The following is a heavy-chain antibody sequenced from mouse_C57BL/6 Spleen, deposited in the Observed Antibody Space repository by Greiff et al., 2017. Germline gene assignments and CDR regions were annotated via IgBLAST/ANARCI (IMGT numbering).Heavy chain of an antibody. V-gene: IGHV1-52*01. CDR3: ARGPRSGHPEAWFAY. D-gene: IGHD3-1*01. CDR2: IDPSASEP. CDR1: GYTFTSYW. J-gene: IGHJ3*01. Sequence: QVQLQQPGAALVRPGSSVKLSCTASGYTFTSYWMHWVKQRPIQGLEWIGNIDPSASEPHSNQKFTDKATLTVDKSSSTAYMQLSSLTSEDSAVYYWARGPRSGHPEAWFAYWGQGTLVTVSA.